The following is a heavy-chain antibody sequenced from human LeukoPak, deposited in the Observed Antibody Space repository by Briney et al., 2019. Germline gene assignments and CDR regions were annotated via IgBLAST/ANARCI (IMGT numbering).Heavy chain of an antibody. D-gene: IGHD3-10*01. J-gene: IGHJ4*02. CDR1: GFTFSSYA. CDR3: ATIFGSGSYRWDDY. V-gene: IGHV3-23*01. CDR2: ISGSGGST. Sequence: GGSLRLFCAASGFTFSSYAMSWVRQAPGKGLEWVSAISGSGGSTYYADSVKGRFTISRDNSKNTLYLQMNSLRAEDTAVYYCATIFGSGSYRWDDYWGQGTLVTVSS.